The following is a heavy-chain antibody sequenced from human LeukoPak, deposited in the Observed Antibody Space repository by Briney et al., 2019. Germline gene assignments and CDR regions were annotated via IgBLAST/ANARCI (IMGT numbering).Heavy chain of an antibody. D-gene: IGHD2-15*01. CDR2: IYYSGST. CDR3: AKCGGGSCYNAFDI. CDR1: GGSISSYY. J-gene: IGHJ3*02. V-gene: IGHV4-59*08. Sequence: SETLSLTCTVSGGSISSYYWSWIRQPPGKGLEWIGYIYYSGSTNSNPSLKSRVTISVDTSKNQFSLKLSSVTAADTAVYYCAKCGGGSCYNAFDIWGQGTMVTVSS.